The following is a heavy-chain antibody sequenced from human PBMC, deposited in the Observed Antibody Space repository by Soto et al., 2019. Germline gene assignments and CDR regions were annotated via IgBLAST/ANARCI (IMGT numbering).Heavy chain of an antibody. D-gene: IGHD6-13*01. V-gene: IGHV4-59*01. CDR1: GGSISSYY. Sequence: PSETLSLTXTVSGGSISSYYWSWIRQPPGKGLEWIGYIYYSGSTNYNPSLKSRVTISVDTSKNQFSLKLSSVTAADTAVYYCARDFRIAAAGGWFDPWGQGTLVTVSS. CDR2: IYYSGST. CDR3: ARDFRIAAAGGWFDP. J-gene: IGHJ5*02.